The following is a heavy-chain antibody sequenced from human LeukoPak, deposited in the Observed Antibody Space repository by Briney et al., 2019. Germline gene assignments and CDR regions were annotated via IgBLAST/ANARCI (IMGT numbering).Heavy chain of an antibody. D-gene: IGHD2-15*01. J-gene: IGHJ4*02. V-gene: IGHV3-7*03. CDR3: ARIRCSGGSCYSDFDY. CDR1: GFTFSSYW. Sequence: GGSLRLSCAASGFTFSSYWMSWVRQAPGKGLEWVANIKQDGSEKYYVDSVKGRFTISRDNAKNSLYLQMNSLRAEDTAVYYCARIRCSGGSCYSDFDYWGQGTLVTVSS. CDR2: IKQDGSEK.